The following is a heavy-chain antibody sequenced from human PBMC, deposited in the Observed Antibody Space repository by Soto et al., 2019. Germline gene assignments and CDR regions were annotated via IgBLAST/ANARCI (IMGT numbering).Heavy chain of an antibody. J-gene: IGHJ5*02. CDR3: ARDTVVAGTRWFDP. Sequence: QVQLVQSGAEVKNPGASVKVSCKASGYTFTGYYMHWVRQAPGQGLEWMGWINPNSGGTNYAQKFQGRVTMTRDTSISTAYMELSRLRSDDTAVYYCARDTVVAGTRWFDPWCQGTLVTVSS. D-gene: IGHD6-19*01. CDR2: INPNSGGT. CDR1: GYTFTGYY. V-gene: IGHV1-2*02.